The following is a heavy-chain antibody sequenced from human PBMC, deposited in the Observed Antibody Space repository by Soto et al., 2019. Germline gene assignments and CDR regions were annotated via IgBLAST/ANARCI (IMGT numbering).Heavy chain of an antibody. CDR2: IYYSGSS. J-gene: IGHJ4*02. D-gene: IGHD2-2*01. CDR1: GGSISGYY. Sequence: SETLSLTCTVSGGSISGYYWSWIRQPPGKGLEWIGYIYYSGSSNYNPSLKSRVTMSVDTSKNQFSLKLNSVTAADTAVYYCARYYCTSTTCYYFDYWGQGTLVTVSS. CDR3: ARYYCTSTTCYYFDY. V-gene: IGHV4-59*01.